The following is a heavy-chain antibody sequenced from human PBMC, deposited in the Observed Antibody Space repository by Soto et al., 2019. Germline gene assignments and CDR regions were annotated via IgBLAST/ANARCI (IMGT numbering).Heavy chain of an antibody. CDR3: ARDWGYCSGGSCYRRGAFDI. V-gene: IGHV4-31*03. CDR1: GGSISSGGYY. CDR2: IYYSGST. J-gene: IGHJ3*02. D-gene: IGHD2-15*01. Sequence: QVQLQESGPGLVKPSQTLSLTCTVSGGSISSGGYYWSWIRQHPGKGLEWIGYIYYSGSTYYNPSLTSRVTISVDTSKNQFSLKLGSVTAADTAVYYCARDWGYCSGGSCYRRGAFDIWGQGTMVTVSS.